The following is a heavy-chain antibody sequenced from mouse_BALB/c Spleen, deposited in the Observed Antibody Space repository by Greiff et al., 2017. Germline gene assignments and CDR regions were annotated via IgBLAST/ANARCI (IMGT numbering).Heavy chain of an antibody. CDR1: GYTFTSYW. V-gene: IGHV1S81*02. Sequence: VQLQQSGAELVRPGASVKLSCKASGYTFTSYWMHWVKQRPGQGLEWIGEINPSNGRTNYNEKFKSKATLTVDKSSSTAYMQLSSLTSEDSAVYYCAGITTVVAPFAYWGQGTLVTVSA. CDR2: INPSNGRT. D-gene: IGHD1-1*01. CDR3: AGITTVVAPFAY. J-gene: IGHJ3*01.